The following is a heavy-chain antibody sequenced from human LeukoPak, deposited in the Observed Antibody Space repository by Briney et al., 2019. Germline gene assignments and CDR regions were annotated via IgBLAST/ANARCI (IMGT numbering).Heavy chain of an antibody. J-gene: IGHJ4*02. Sequence: GASVKVSCKTSGYTFTSYGISWVRQAPGQGLEWMGWISGYNGNTHYAQKLQGRVIMTTDTSTSTAYMELRSLRSDDTAVYYCARDGHRMYYYGSSDYRFDCWGQGTLVTVSS. CDR1: GYTFTSYG. D-gene: IGHD3-22*01. CDR3: ARDGHRMYYYGSSDYRFDC. V-gene: IGHV1-18*01. CDR2: ISGYNGNT.